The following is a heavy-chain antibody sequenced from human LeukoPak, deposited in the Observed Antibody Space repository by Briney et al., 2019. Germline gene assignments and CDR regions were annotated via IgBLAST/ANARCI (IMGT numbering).Heavy chain of an antibody. Sequence: GGSLRLSCAASGFTFSSYSMNWVRQAPGKGLEWVSSISSSSSYIYYADSVKGRFTISRDNAKNSVYLQMNSLRAEDTAVYYCVRSPLEAGYCFDPWGQGTLVTVSS. CDR3: VRSPLEAGYCFDP. V-gene: IGHV3-21*01. CDR1: GFTFSSYS. D-gene: IGHD6-19*01. CDR2: ISSSSSYI. J-gene: IGHJ5*02.